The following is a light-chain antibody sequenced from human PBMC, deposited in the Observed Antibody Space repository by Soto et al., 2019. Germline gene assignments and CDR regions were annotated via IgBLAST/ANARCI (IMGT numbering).Light chain of an antibody. V-gene: IGLV2-14*03. CDR2: DVS. Sequence: QSALTQPASVSGSPGQSITISCTGTSTDIGDYNYVSWYQQHPGKAPKVMIYDVSNRPSGVSNRFSGSKSGTTASLTISGLQTDDEADYYCSSYTSSTTVIFGGGTKVTVL. J-gene: IGLJ2*01. CDR3: SSYTSSTTVI. CDR1: STDIGDYNY.